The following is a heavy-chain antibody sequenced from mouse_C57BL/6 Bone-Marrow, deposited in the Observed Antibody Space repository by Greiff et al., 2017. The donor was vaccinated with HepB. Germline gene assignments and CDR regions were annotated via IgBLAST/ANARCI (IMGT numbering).Heavy chain of an antibody. D-gene: IGHD1-1*01. CDR3: ARKGYGPYYYAMDY. CDR2: IWTGGGT. Sequence: VQRVESGPGLVAPSQSLSITCTVSGFSLTSYAISWVRQPPGKGLEWLGVIWTGGGTNYNSALKSRLSISKDNSKSQVFLKMNSLQTDDTARYYCARKGYGPYYYAMDYWGQGTSVTVSS. V-gene: IGHV2-9-1*01. CDR1: GFSLTSYA. J-gene: IGHJ4*01.